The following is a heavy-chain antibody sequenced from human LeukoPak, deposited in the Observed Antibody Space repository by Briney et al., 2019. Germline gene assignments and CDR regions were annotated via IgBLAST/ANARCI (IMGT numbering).Heavy chain of an antibody. CDR1: GFTFSSYA. J-gene: IGHJ4*02. CDR2: ISYDGSNK. V-gene: IGHV3-30-3*01. CDR3: ARDRDVVVVAATLDY. D-gene: IGHD2-15*01. Sequence: GRSLRLSCAASGFTFSSYAMHWVRQAPGKGLEWVAVISYDGSNKYYADSVEGRFTISRDNSKNTLYLQMNSLRAEDTAVYYCARDRDVVVVAATLDYWGQGTLVTVSS.